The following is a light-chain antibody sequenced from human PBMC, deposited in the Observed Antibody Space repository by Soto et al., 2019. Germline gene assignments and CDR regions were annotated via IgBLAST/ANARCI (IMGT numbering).Light chain of an antibody. Sequence: QAVLTQPPSVSGTPGQRVTISCSGSSSNIGSNYVYWYQQLPGTAPKLLIYSNNQRPSGVPDRFSGSKSGTSASLAISGLRSEDEADYYCAAWDDSLSGRGVFGGGTKLTVL. CDR2: SNN. CDR1: SSNIGSNY. CDR3: AAWDDSLSGRGV. J-gene: IGLJ3*02. V-gene: IGLV1-47*02.